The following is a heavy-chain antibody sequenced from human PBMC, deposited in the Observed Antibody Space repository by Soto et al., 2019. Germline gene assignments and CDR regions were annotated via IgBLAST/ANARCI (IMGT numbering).Heavy chain of an antibody. CDR3: ERADTTNLYDSSRYPRYGTDV. D-gene: IGHD3-22*01. CDR1: GGSFSGYY. CDR2: INHSGST. J-gene: IGHJ6*02. V-gene: IGHV4-34*01. Sequence: QVQLQQWGAGLLKPSETLSLTCAVYGGSFSGYYWSWIRQPPGKGLEWIGEINHSGSTNYNPSLKSRVTISVDTSKNQFTLKLSSVNAAESAVNYRERADTTNLYDSSRYPRYGTDVWGQGTTVTVS.